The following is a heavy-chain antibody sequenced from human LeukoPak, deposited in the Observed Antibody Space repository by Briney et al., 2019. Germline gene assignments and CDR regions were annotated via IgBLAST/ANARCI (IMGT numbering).Heavy chain of an antibody. CDR3: AKDAYSGYDLFDY. J-gene: IGHJ4*02. D-gene: IGHD5-12*01. V-gene: IGHV3-33*06. CDR1: GFTFSSYG. CDR2: IWYDGSNK. Sequence: PGRSLRLSCAASGFTFSSYGMHWVRQAPGKGLEWVAVIWYDGSNKYYADSVKGPFTISRDNSKNTLYLQMNSLRAEDTAVYYCAKDAYSGYDLFDYWGQGTLVTVSS.